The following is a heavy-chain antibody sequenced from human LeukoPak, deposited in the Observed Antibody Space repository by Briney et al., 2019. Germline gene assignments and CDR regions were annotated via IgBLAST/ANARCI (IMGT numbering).Heavy chain of an antibody. D-gene: IGHD4-17*01. V-gene: IGHV4-39*07. CDR3: ASPTTVTNADAFDI. J-gene: IGHJ3*02. CDR1: GGSISSSSYY. Sequence: PSETLSLTCTVSGGSISSSSYYWGWIRQPPGKGLEWIGSIYYSGSTYYNPSLKSRVTISVDTSKNQFSLKLSSVTAADTAVYYCASPTTVTNADAFDIWGQGTMVTVSS. CDR2: IYYSGST.